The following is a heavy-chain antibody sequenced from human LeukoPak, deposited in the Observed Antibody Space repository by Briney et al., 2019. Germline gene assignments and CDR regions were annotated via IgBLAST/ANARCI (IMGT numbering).Heavy chain of an antibody. V-gene: IGHV3-23*01. D-gene: IGHD3-3*01. CDR2: ISGSGGRT. CDR3: AKSDDFWSGYQFDF. J-gene: IGHJ4*02. Sequence: GGSLRLSCAASGFTFSSYAMTWVRQAPGKGLEWISAISGSGGRTYYVDSVKGRFTISRDNSKNTLYLQMNSLRAEDTAVYYCAKSDDFWSGYQFDFWGQGTLVTVSS. CDR1: GFTFSSYA.